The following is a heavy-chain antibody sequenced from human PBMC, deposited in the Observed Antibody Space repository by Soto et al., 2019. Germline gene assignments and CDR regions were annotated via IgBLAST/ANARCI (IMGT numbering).Heavy chain of an antibody. CDR2: ISGSGGST. V-gene: IGHV3-23*01. J-gene: IGHJ4*02. D-gene: IGHD3-16*02. CDR3: AKVRRRHMITFGGVIVSPFDY. Sequence: GGSLRLSCAASGFTFSSYAMSWVRQAPGKGLEWVSAISGSGGSTYYADSVKGRFTISRDNSKNTLYQQMNSLRAEDTAVYYCAKVRRRHMITFGGVIVSPFDYWGQGTLVTVSS. CDR1: GFTFSSYA.